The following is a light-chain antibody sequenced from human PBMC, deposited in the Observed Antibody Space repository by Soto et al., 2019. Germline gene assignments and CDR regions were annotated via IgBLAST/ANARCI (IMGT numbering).Light chain of an antibody. Sequence: DIVMTPPPPPPPPPPPPPPPLSPHPTPSLLHSDGKTYLYWYLQKPGQPPQLLIYEVSNRFSGVPDRFSGSGSGTDFTLKISRVEAEDVGVYYCMQSIQLPPRTFGQGTKVEIK. J-gene: IGKJ1*01. CDR3: MQSIQLPPRT. CDR2: EVS. V-gene: IGKV2D-29*01. CDR1: PSLLHSDGKTY.